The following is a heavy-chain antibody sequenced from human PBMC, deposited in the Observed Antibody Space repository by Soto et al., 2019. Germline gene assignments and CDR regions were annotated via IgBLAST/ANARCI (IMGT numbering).Heavy chain of an antibody. CDR1: GASLSDNY. D-gene: IGHD6-19*01. V-gene: IGHV4-34*01. CDR2: INHSGNT. J-gene: IGHJ5*02. Sequence: SETLSLTCAVYGASLSDNYCNWLRQPPGKGLEWIGEINHSGNTNYNPSLRSRVTISIDTSKNQLSLNLRSVSAADTAVYYCARGRAEFDAWGQGTPVTVSS. CDR3: ARGRAEFDA.